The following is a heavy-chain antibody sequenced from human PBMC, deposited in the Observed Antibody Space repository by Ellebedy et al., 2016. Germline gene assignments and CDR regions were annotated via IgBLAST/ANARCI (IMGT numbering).Heavy chain of an antibody. J-gene: IGHJ4*02. Sequence: SETLSLTCAVSGGSISSSNWWSWVRQPPGKGLEWIGEIYHSGSTNYNPSLKSRVTISVDKSKNQFSLKLSSVTAADTAVYYCARTGPDYYDSSGYVYWGQGTLVTVSS. CDR3: ARTGPDYYDSSGYVY. CDR2: IYHSGST. D-gene: IGHD3-22*01. CDR1: GGSISSSNW. V-gene: IGHV4-4*02.